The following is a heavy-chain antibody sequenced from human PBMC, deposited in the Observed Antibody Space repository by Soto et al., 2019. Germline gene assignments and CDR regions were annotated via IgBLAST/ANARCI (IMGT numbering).Heavy chain of an antibody. CDR3: AATYYYDSSGYSPLPDYYYYGMDV. CDR1: GYTFTGYY. CDR2: INPNSGGT. J-gene: IGHJ6*02. Sequence: ASVKVSCKASGYTFTGYYMHWVRQAPGQGLEGMGWINPNSGGTNYAQKFQGRVTMTRDTSISTAYMELSRLRSDDTAVYYCAATYYYDSSGYSPLPDYYYYGMDVWGQGTTVTVSS. V-gene: IGHV1-2*02. D-gene: IGHD3-22*01.